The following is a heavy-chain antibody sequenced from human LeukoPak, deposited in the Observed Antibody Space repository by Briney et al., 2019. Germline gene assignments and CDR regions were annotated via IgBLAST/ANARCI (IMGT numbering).Heavy chain of an antibody. CDR3: ARVKGLRVFFDY. V-gene: IGHV1-2*02. CDR1: GYTFTGYY. CDR2: INPNSGGT. J-gene: IGHJ4*02. Sequence: ASVKVSCKASGYTFTGYYMHWVRQAPGQGLEWMGWINPNSGGTNYAQKFQGRVTMTRDTSISTAYVELSRLRSDDTAVYYCARVKGLRVFFDYWGQGTLVTVSS. D-gene: IGHD4/OR15-4a*01.